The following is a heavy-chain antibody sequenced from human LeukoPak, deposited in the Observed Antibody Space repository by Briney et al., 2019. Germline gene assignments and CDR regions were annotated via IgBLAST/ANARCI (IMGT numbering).Heavy chain of an antibody. CDR3: ARDPGYESWSPFWGGMDV. CDR2: ITRDGSST. V-gene: IGHV3-74*01. Sequence: GGSLRLSCAASAFTFSSSWMHWVRQAPGKGLVWVSRITRDGSSTTYADSVKGRFTTSRDNAKNTLYLQMDSLRDDDTAVYYCARDPGYESWSPFWGGMDVWGKGTTVTVSS. J-gene: IGHJ6*04. D-gene: IGHD3-16*01. CDR1: AFTFSSSW.